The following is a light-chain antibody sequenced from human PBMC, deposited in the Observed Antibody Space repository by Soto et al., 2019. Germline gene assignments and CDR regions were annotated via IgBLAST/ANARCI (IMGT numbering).Light chain of an antibody. CDR2: GNS. CDR3: QSYDSSLSALYV. Sequence: HSALTQPPSVSGAAGQRVTISCNGSSSNIGAGYDVHWYQQLPGTAPKLLIYGNSNRPSGVPDRFSGSKSGTSASLAITGLQAEDEADYYCQSYDSSLSALYVFGTGTKVTVL. J-gene: IGLJ1*01. V-gene: IGLV1-40*01. CDR1: SSNIGAGYD.